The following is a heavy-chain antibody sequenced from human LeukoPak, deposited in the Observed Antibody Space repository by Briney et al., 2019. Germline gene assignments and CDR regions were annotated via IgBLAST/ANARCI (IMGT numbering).Heavy chain of an antibody. CDR1: GGSFSGYY. D-gene: IGHD5-18*01. Sequence: SETLSLTCAVYGGSFSGYYWSWIRQPPGKGLEWIGEINHSGSTNHNPSLKSRVTISVDTSKNQFSLKLSSVTAADTAVYYCARVSGYSYGWSYYYYMDVWGKGTTVTVSS. CDR2: INHSGST. J-gene: IGHJ6*03. CDR3: ARVSGYSYGWSYYYYMDV. V-gene: IGHV4-34*01.